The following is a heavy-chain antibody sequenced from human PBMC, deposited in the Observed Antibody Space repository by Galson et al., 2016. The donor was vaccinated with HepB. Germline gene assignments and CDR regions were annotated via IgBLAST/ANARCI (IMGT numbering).Heavy chain of an antibody. CDR3: SSRDFTHYGVDY. Sequence: SLRLSCAGSGFIFSGSVMHWVRQASGKGLEWVGRIRSQTHSSATAYATSVEGRFTISRDDSKNTTYLLMNSLKTEDTAVYYCSSRDFTHYGVDYWGLGTLVIASS. J-gene: IGHJ4*02. V-gene: IGHV3-73*01. CDR1: GFIFSGSV. CDR2: IRSQTHSSAT. D-gene: IGHD3-16*01.